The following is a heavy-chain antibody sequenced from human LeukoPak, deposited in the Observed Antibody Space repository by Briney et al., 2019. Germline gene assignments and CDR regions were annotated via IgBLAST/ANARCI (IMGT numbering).Heavy chain of an antibody. Sequence: GGSLRLSCAASGFTFSSYSTNCVRQDPGKGLEWVSSISRSSSHIYYADSVKGRFTISRDNAKYSLYLQVNSLRAEDTAVYYCARRKGYSSSLYYYYYMDVWGKGTTFTVSS. CDR1: GFTFSSYS. CDR2: ISRSSSHI. CDR3: ARRKGYSSSLYYYYYMDV. V-gene: IGHV3-21*01. D-gene: IGHD6-13*01. J-gene: IGHJ6*03.